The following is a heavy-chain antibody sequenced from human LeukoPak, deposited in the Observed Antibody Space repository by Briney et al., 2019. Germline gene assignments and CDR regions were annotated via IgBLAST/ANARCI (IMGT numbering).Heavy chain of an antibody. CDR3: ARGGLARGSINSFIAFDV. Sequence: SQTLSLTCAISGDSVSRTDGGWNWIRQSPSRGLEWLGRTYYRSKWYYDDALSVESRISIKPDASKNRLTLQLNSVTPEDTALYFCARGGLARGSINSFIAFDVWGQGIMVTVSS. V-gene: IGHV6-1*01. CDR2: TYYRSKWYY. D-gene: IGHD1-14*01. CDR1: GDSVSRTDGG. J-gene: IGHJ3*01.